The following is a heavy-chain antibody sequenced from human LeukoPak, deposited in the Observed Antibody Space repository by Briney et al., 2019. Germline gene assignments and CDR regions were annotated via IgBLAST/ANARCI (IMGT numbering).Heavy chain of an antibody. CDR3: ARGGLLAVAGTDAFDI. J-gene: IGHJ3*02. D-gene: IGHD6-19*01. CDR1: GYTFTGYY. V-gene: IGHV1-2*04. Sequence: GASVKVSCKASGYTFTGYYMHWVRQAPGQGLEWMGWINPNSGGTNYAQKFQGWVTMTRDTSISTAYMELSRLRSDDTAVYYCARGGLLAVAGTDAFDIWGQGTMVTVSS. CDR2: INPNSGGT.